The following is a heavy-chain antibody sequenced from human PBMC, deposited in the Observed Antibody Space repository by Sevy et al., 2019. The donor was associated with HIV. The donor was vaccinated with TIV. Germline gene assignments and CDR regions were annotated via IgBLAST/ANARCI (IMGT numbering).Heavy chain of an antibody. J-gene: IGHJ5*02. CDR3: ARAAEKTNWFDP. CDR1: GYTFTSYY. Sequence: ASVKVSCKASGYTFTSYYMHWVRQAPGQGLEWMGIINPSGGSTSYAQKFQGRVTMTRDTSTSTVYMELGSLRSEDTAVYYCARAAEKTNWFDPWGQGTLVTVSS. V-gene: IGHV1-46*01. CDR2: INPSGGST.